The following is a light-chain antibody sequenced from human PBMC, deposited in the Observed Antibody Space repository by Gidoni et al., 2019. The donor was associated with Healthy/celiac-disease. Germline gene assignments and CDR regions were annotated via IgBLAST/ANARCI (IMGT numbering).Light chain of an antibody. CDR2: AAS. J-gene: IGKJ4*01. CDR1: QGISSY. V-gene: IGKV1-9*01. CDR3: QQLNSYLP. Sequence: DIQLTQSPSFLSASVGDRVTITCRASQGISSYLAWYQQKPGKAPKLLIYAASTLQSGVPSRFNGSGSGTEFTLTISSLQPEDFATYYCQQLNSYLPFGGGTKVEIK.